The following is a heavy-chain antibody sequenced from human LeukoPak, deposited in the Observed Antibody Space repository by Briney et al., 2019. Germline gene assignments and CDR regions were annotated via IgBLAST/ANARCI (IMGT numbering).Heavy chain of an antibody. J-gene: IGHJ6*03. CDR3: ARDREGYYYYYMDV. Sequence: GPVKVSCKASGYTFTSYGISWVRQAPGQGLEWMGWISAYNGNTNYAQKLQGRVTMTTDTSTSTAYMELRSLRSDDTAVYYCARDREGYYYYYMDVWGKGTTVTVSS. CDR2: ISAYNGNT. V-gene: IGHV1-18*01. CDR1: GYTFTSYG.